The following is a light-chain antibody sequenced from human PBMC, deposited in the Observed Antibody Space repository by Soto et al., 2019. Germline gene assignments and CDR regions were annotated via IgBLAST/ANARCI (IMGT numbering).Light chain of an antibody. CDR1: QSVSRGY. Sequence: EIVLTQSPGTLSLSPGERATLSCRASQSVSRGYLAWYQQKPGQAPRLLIYGASSRATGIPDGFSGSGSGTDFTLTISRLEPEDFAVYYCQQYVSSPWTFGQGTKVEIK. J-gene: IGKJ1*01. CDR2: GAS. CDR3: QQYVSSPWT. V-gene: IGKV3-20*01.